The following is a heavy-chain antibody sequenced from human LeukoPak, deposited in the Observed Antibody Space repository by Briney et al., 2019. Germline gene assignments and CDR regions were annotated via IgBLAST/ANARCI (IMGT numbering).Heavy chain of an antibody. CDR1: GGSISSGGYY. CDR3: ASSLYASDALDI. J-gene: IGHJ3*02. V-gene: IGHV4-31*03. D-gene: IGHD2/OR15-2a*01. Sequence: SETLSLTCTVSGGSISSGGYYWSWIRQHPGKGLEWIGYIYYSGSTYYNPSLKSRVTISVDTSKNQFSLKLGSVTAADTAVYYCASSLYASDALDIWGQGTMVTVSS. CDR2: IYYSGST.